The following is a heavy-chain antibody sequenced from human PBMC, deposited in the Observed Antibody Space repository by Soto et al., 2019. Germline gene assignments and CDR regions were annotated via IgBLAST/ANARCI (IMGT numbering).Heavy chain of an antibody. CDR1: GFTFSSYA. V-gene: IGHV3-23*01. CDR2: ISGSGGST. J-gene: IGHJ6*03. Sequence: GGSLRLSCAASGFTFSSYAMSWVRQAPGKGLEWVSAISGSGGSTYYADSVKGRFTISRDNSKNTLYLQMNSLRAEDTAVYYCAKAFRVRGVNYYYMDVWGKGTTVTVSS. CDR3: AKAFRVRGVNYYYMDV. D-gene: IGHD3-10*01.